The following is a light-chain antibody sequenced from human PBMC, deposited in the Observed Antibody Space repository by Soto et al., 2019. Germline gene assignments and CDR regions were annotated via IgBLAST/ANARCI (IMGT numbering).Light chain of an antibody. CDR1: QSVGSK. V-gene: IGKV3-15*01. J-gene: IGKJ4*01. CDR2: DAF. Sequence: EVVMTQSPATLSVSPGERATLSCRASQSVGSKLAWYQQKPGQAPRLLIFDAFTRATGIPARFSGSGSGTEFNPFSSGLQSEDFAVYYCQQCNNWPPLTFGGGTKLEI. CDR3: QQCNNWPPLT.